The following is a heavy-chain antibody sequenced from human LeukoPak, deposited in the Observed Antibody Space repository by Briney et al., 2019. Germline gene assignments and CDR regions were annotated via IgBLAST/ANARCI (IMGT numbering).Heavy chain of an antibody. CDR3: ARDQRGYYDSSGYYS. J-gene: IGHJ4*02. V-gene: IGHV4-4*08. D-gene: IGHD3-22*01. CDR2: IYTSGST. CDR1: GGSISSYY. Sequence: SETLSLTCTVSGGSISSYYWSWIRQPPGKGLEWIGRIYTSGSTNYNPSLKSRVTISVDTSKNQFSLKLSSVTAADTAVYYCARDQRGYYDSSGYYSWGQGTLVTVSS.